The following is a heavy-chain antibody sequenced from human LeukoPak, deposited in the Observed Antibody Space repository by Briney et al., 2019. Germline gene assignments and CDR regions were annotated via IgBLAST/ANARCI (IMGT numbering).Heavy chain of an antibody. J-gene: IGHJ3*02. CDR2: ISSSSSYI. Sequence: GGSLRLSCAASGFTFSSYSMNWVRQAPGKGLEWVSSISSSSSYIYYADSVKGRFTISRDNAKNSLYPQMNSLRAEDTAVYYCMRSPRIMGGAFEIWGQGTMVTVSS. V-gene: IGHV3-21*01. CDR1: GFTFSSYS. D-gene: IGHD1-26*01. CDR3: MRSPRIMGGAFEI.